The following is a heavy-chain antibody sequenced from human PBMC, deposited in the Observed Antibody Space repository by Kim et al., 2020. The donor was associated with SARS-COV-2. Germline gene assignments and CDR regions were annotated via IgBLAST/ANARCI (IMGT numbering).Heavy chain of an antibody. D-gene: IGHD6-19*01. CDR3: ASGIAVAGFDY. J-gene: IGHJ4*02. V-gene: IGHV3-13*04. CDR1: GFTFSSYD. Sequence: GGSLRLSCAASGFTFSSYDMHWVRQATGKGLECVSAIGTAGDTYYPGSVKGRFTISRENAKNSLYLQMNSLRAGDTAVYYCASGIAVAGFDYWGQGTLVTVSS. CDR2: IGTAGDT.